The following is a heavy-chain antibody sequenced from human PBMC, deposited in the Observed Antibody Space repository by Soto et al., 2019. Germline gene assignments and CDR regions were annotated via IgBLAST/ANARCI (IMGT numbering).Heavy chain of an antibody. Sequence: GGSLRLSCAASGFTFSSYAMSWVRQAPGKGLEWVSAISGSGGSTYYADSVKGRFTISRDNSKNTLYLQMNSLRAEDTAVYYCAKVEVLLWFGELSGVDYWGQGTLVTVSS. CDR2: ISGSGGST. V-gene: IGHV3-23*01. CDR1: GFTFSSYA. CDR3: AKVEVLLWFGELSGVDY. J-gene: IGHJ4*02. D-gene: IGHD3-10*01.